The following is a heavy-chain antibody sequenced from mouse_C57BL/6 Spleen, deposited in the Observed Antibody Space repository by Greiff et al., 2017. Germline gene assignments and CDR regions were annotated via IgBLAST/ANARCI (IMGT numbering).Heavy chain of an antibody. CDR3: TRERGYDYDVGGCYAMDY. CDR1: GFTFSSYA. J-gene: IGHJ4*01. V-gene: IGHV5-9-1*02. D-gene: IGHD2-4*01. Sequence: EVNVVESGEGLVKPGGSLKLSCAASGFTFSSYAMSWVRQTPEKRLEWVAYICSGGDYIYYADTVKGRFTISRDNARNTLYLQMSSLKSEDTAMYYCTRERGYDYDVGGCYAMDYWGQGTSVTVSS. CDR2: ICSGGDYI.